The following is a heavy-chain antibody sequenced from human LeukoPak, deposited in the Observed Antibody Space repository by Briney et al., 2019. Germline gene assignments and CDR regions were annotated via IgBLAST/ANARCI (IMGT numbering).Heavy chain of an antibody. D-gene: IGHD2-15*01. V-gene: IGHV3-21*04. J-gene: IGHJ1*01. CDR3: AKAGCGDGSCYYAEYFQH. Sequence: GGSLRLSCAASGFIFSSYSMNWVRQAPGKGLEWVSSISSSSSYIYYADSVKGRFTISRDNAKNSLDLQMNSLRAEDTAVYYCAKAGCGDGSCYYAEYFQHWGQGTLVAVSS. CDR1: GFIFSSYS. CDR2: ISSSSSYI.